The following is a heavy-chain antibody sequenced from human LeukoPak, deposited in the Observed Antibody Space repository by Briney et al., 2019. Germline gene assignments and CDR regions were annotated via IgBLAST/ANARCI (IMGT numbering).Heavy chain of an antibody. V-gene: IGHV3-15*07. CDR2: IKSKTNGGTT. CDR3: TTGITMIIVGLGY. D-gene: IGHD3-22*01. CDR1: GFTFRNAW. Sequence: GGSLRLSCAASGFTFRNAWLNWVRQAPGKVLERVGRIKSKTNGGTTDYAAPVKGRFIISRDDSKNTLYLQMNSLKTEDTAVYYCTTGITMIIVGLGYWGQGTLVTVSS. J-gene: IGHJ4*02.